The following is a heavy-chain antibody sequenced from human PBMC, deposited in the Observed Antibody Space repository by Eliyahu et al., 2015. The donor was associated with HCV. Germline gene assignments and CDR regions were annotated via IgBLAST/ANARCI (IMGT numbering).Heavy chain of an antibody. V-gene: IGHV4-39*01. D-gene: IGHD1-1*01. J-gene: IGHJ6*02. CDR3: ARHTPATTAGYYYYGMDV. CDR2: IYYSGST. Sequence: QLQLQESGPGLVKPSETLSLTCTVSXXSISSSSYYWGWIRQPPGKGLEWIGSIYYSGSTYYNPSLKSRVTISVDTSKNQFSLKLSSVTAADTAVYYCARHTPATTAGYYYYGMDVWGQGTTVTVSS. CDR1: XXSISSSSYY.